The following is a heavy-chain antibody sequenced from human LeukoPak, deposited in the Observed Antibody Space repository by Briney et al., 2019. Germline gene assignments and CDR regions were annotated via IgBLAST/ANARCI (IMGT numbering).Heavy chain of an antibody. V-gene: IGHV1-18*01. J-gene: IGHJ4*02. CDR3: ARDPMYSSSWYRGFVDY. Sequence: GASVKVSCKASGYTFTSYGISWVRQAPGQGLEWMGWISAYNGNTNYAQKLQVRVTMTTDTSTSTAYMELRSLRSDDTAVYYCARDPMYSSSWYRGFVDYWGQGTLVTVSS. CDR1: GYTFTSYG. D-gene: IGHD6-13*01. CDR2: ISAYNGNT.